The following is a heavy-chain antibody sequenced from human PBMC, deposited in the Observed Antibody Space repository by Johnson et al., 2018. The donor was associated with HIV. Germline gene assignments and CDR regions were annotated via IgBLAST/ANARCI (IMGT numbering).Heavy chain of an antibody. Sequence: VQLMESGGGLVQPGRSLRLSCAASGFTFDDYAMHWVRQAPGKGLEWVAGISWNSGSIGYADSVQGRFTISRDNAKNSLYLQMKSLRTEDTALYYCAKARTYGGNVDDAFDIWGQGTMVTVSS. V-gene: IGHV3-9*01. D-gene: IGHD4-23*01. CDR1: GFTFDDYA. J-gene: IGHJ3*02. CDR2: ISWNSGSI. CDR3: AKARTYGGNVDDAFDI.